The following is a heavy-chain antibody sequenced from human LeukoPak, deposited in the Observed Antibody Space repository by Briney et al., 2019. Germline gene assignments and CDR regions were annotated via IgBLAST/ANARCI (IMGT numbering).Heavy chain of an antibody. D-gene: IGHD3-3*01. V-gene: IGHV1-8*03. J-gene: IGHJ3*02. CDR2: MNPNSGNT. CDR1: GYTFTSYG. Sequence: ASVKVSCKASGYTFTSYGINWVRQATGQGLEWMGWMNPNSGNTGYAQKFQGRVTITRNTSISTAYMELSSLRSEDTAVYYCARTQVSYYDFWSGYRAQDAFDIWGQGTMVTVSS. CDR3: ARTQVSYYDFWSGYRAQDAFDI.